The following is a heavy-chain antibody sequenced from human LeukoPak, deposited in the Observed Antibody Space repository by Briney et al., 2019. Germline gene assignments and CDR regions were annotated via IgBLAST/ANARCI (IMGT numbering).Heavy chain of an antibody. D-gene: IGHD1-26*01. CDR2: IYHSGST. CDR3: AREGGATRPFDY. CDR1: GYSISSGYY. V-gene: IGHV4-38-2*02. Sequence: PSETLSLTCAVSGYSISSGYYWGWIRQPPGKGLEWIGSIYHSGSTYYNPSLKSRVTISVDTSKNQFSLKLSSVTAADTAVYYCAREGGATRPFDYWGQGTLVTVSS. J-gene: IGHJ4*02.